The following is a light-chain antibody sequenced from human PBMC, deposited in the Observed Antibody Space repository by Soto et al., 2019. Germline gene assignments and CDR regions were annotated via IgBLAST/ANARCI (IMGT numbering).Light chain of an antibody. V-gene: IGKV1-5*03. Sequence: DIPMTQSPSTLSASVGDRVTITCRASQSISSWLAWYQQKPGKAPKLLIYKASSLESGVPSRFSGSGSGTEFTLTISRLQPDDFATYYCQQYNRYSWTFGQGTKVEIK. J-gene: IGKJ1*01. CDR1: QSISSW. CDR2: KAS. CDR3: QQYNRYSWT.